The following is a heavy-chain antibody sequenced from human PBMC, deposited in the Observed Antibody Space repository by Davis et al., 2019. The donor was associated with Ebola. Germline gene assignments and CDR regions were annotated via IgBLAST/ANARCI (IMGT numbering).Heavy chain of an antibody. V-gene: IGHV1-46*01. CDR2: INPSGGST. CDR3: ARGVRKIAAAGIRYFDY. CDR1: GYTFTSYY. D-gene: IGHD6-13*01. J-gene: IGHJ4*02. Sequence: AASVKVSCKASGYTFTSYYMHWVRQAPGQGLEWMGIINPSGGSTSYAQKFQGRVTMTRNTSISTAYMELSSLRSEDTAVYYCARGVRKIAAAGIRYFDYWGQGTLVTVSS.